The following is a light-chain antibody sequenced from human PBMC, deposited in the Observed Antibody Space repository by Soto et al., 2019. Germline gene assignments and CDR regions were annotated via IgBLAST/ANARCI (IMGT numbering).Light chain of an antibody. Sequence: QSALTQPPSASGSPGQSVTISCIGTSSDVGDYDYVSWYQHHPGKAPKLIIYEVSKRPSGVPDRFSGSKSGNTASLTVSGLQAEDEADYYCTSYAGSNNFCVFGTGTQLTVL. CDR1: SSDVGDYDY. CDR2: EVS. CDR3: TSYAGSNNFCV. V-gene: IGLV2-8*01. J-gene: IGLJ7*01.